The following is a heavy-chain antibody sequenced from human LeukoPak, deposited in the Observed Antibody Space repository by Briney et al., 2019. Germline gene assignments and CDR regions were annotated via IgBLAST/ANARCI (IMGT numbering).Heavy chain of an antibody. CDR3: ARDRDDSSGYYRETLFGY. CDR2: INPNSGGT. Sequence: ASVKVSCKASGYTFTGYYMHWVRQAPGQGLEWMGWINPNSGGTNYAQKFQGRVTMTRDTSISTAYMELSRLRSDDTAVYYCARDRDDSSGYYRETLFGYWGQGTLVTVSS. CDR1: GYTFTGYY. J-gene: IGHJ4*02. D-gene: IGHD3-22*01. V-gene: IGHV1-2*02.